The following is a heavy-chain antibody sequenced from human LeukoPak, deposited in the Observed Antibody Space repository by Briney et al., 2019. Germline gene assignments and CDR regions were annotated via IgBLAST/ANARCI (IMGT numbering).Heavy chain of an antibody. CDR1: GYTFTSYD. D-gene: IGHD3-10*01. V-gene: IGHV1-8*01. J-gene: IGHJ4*02. CDR2: MNPNSGNT. Sequence: ASVKVSCKASGYTFTSYDINWVRQATGQGLEWMGWMNPNSGNTGYAQKFQGRVTMTRNTSISTAYMELSSLRSEDTAVYYCARSLWFGELLGYWGQGTLVTVSS. CDR3: ARSLWFGELLGY.